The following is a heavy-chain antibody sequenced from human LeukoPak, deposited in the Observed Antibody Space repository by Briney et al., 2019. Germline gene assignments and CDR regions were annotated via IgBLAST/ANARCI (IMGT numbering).Heavy chain of an antibody. CDR2: IYYSGST. CDR1: GGSISSYY. Sequence: PSETLSLTCTVSGGSISSYYWSWLRRPPGKGLEWIGYIYYSGSTNYNPSLKSRVTISVDTSKNQFSLKLSSVTAADTAVYYCARWFGGVINWGQGTLVTVSS. D-gene: IGHD3-16*02. V-gene: IGHV4-59*01. CDR3: ARWFGGVIN. J-gene: IGHJ4*02.